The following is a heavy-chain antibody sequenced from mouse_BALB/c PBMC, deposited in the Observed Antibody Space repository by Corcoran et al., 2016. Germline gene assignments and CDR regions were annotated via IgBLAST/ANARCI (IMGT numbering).Heavy chain of an antibody. CDR2: IDPANGNT. D-gene: IGHD2-12*01. CDR3: ATRRSYAMDY. V-gene: IGHV14-3*02. CDR1: GFNIKDTY. Sequence: EVQLQQSGAELVKPGASVKLSCPASGFNIKDTYMHWVKQRPEQGLEWIGRIDPANGNTKYDPKFQGKATITADTSSNTAYLQLSSLTSEDTAVYYCATRRSYAMDYWGQGTSVTVSS. J-gene: IGHJ4*01.